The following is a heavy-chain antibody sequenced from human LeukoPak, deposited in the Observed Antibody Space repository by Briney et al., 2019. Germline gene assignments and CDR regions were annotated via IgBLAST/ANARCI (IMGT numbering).Heavy chain of an antibody. CDR3: ARGVSSGPLGY. J-gene: IGHJ4*02. CDR2: INPSGGST. D-gene: IGHD6-19*01. Sequence: ASVKVSCKASGYTFTSYGISWVRQAPGQGLEWMGIINPSGGSTSYAQKFQGRVSRVTMTRDTSTSTVYMELSSLKSEDTAVYYCARGVSSGPLGYWGQGTLVTVSS. V-gene: IGHV1-46*01. CDR1: GYTFTSYG.